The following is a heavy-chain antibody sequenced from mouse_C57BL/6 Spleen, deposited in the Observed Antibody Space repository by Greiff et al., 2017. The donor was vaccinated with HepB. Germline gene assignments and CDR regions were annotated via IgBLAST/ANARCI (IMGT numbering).Heavy chain of an antibody. CDR2: IDPSDSYT. CDR3: ARLNYGSLAY. Sequence: QVQLQQPGAELVMPGASVKLSCKASGYTFTSYWMHWVKQRPGQGLEWIGEIDPSDSYTNYNQKFKGKSTLTVDKSSSTAYMQLSSLTSADSAVYYCARLNYGSLAYWGQGTLVTVSA. J-gene: IGHJ3*01. V-gene: IGHV1-69*01. CDR1: GYTFTSYW. D-gene: IGHD1-1*01.